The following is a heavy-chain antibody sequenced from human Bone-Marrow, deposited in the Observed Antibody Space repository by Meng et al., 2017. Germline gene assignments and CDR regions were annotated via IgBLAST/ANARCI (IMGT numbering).Heavy chain of an antibody. D-gene: IGHD3-10*01. CDR2: INPKSGDT. CDR1: GYNFPDYY. Sequence: ASVKVSCKPSGYNFPDYYIHWVRRAPGQGLEWMGRINPKSGDTHYAQKFQARVTMTGDTSISTAYMELSGLRSDDTAMYYCARPSRPGFGEYIRGKDAFDIWGQGTMVTVSS. V-gene: IGHV1-2*06. CDR3: ARPSRPGFGEYIRGKDAFDI. J-gene: IGHJ3*02.